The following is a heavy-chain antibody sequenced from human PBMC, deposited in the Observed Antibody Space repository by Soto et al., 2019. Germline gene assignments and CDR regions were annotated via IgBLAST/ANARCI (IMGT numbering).Heavy chain of an antibody. CDR3: ARDAYGGLEDGMYV. D-gene: IGHD4-17*01. Sequence: QVQLQESGPGLVKPSETLSLTCTVSGGSVSGYYWSWIRQPPGKGLEWIGDVYYSGRTNYSPSLETRVTISGDTSKSQFSLKLRAGTAADTAIYCCARDAYGGLEDGMYVWCQGTTVTVSS. CDR2: VYYSGRT. J-gene: IGHJ6*01. V-gene: IGHV4-59*02. CDR1: GGSVSGYY.